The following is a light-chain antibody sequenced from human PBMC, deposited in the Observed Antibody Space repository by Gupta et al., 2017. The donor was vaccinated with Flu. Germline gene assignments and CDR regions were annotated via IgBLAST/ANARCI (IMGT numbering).Light chain of an antibody. CDR1: SSAVGGYNY. CDR3: TSYTSSSTLVV. CDR2: EVS. Sequence: QSALTQPASVSGSPGQSITISCTGTSSAVGGYNYVSWYQQPPGTAPKLMIYEVSNRPSGVSNRFSGSKSGNTASLTISGLQAEDEADYYCTSYTSSSTLVVFGGGTKLTVL. J-gene: IGLJ2*01. V-gene: IGLV2-14*01.